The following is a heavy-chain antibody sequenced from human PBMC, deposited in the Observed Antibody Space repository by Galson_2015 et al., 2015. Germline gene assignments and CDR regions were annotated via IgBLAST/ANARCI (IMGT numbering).Heavy chain of an antibody. CDR3: ARENGANSDNGFDY. V-gene: IGHV3-33*01. CDR1: GFSFSDYG. J-gene: IGHJ4*02. D-gene: IGHD4-23*01. Sequence: SLRLSCAASGFSFSDYGMHWVRQAPGKGPEWLAVIWYDGSKKYYAESVKGRFTISRDSSKNTLYLQINSLRAEDTAVYYCARENGANSDNGFDYWGQGTLVTVSS. CDR2: IWYDGSKK.